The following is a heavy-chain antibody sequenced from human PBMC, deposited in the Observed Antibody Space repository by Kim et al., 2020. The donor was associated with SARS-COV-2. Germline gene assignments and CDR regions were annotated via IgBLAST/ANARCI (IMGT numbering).Heavy chain of an antibody. D-gene: IGHD6-13*01. V-gene: IGHV4-4*07. Sequence: YNPSLTSRVTMSVDTSKNQFSLKLSSVTAADTAVYYCARHSIAAAGGLDYWGQGTLVTVSS. J-gene: IGHJ4*02. CDR3: ARHSIAAAGGLDY.